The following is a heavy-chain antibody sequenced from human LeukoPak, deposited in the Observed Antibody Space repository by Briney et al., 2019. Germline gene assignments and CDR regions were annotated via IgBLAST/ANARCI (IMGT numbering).Heavy chain of an antibody. CDR1: GFTFSSYA. CDR3: AKAILYSSSWFDYYYGMDV. V-gene: IGHV3-23*01. D-gene: IGHD6-13*01. Sequence: PGGSLRLSCAASGFTFSSYAMSWVRQAPGKGLEWVSAISGSGGSTYYADSVKGRFTISRDNSKNTLYLQMNSLRAEDTAVYYCAKAILYSSSWFDYYYGMDVWGQGTTVTVSS. CDR2: ISGSGGST. J-gene: IGHJ6*02.